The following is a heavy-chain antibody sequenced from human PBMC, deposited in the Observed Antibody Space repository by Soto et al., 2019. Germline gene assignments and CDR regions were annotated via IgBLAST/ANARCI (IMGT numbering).Heavy chain of an antibody. CDR1: GYTFTGYY. V-gene: IGHV1-2*04. J-gene: IGHJ6*02. D-gene: IGHD3-3*01. CDR2: INPNSGGT. CDR3: ARTLPTIWSGYYYYYYYGMDV. Sequence: ASVKVSCKASGYTFTGYYMHWVRQAPGQGLEWMGWINPNSGGTNYAQKFQGWVTMTRDTSISTAYMELSRLRSDDTAVYYCARTLPTIWSGYYYYYYYGMDVWGQGTTVTVSS.